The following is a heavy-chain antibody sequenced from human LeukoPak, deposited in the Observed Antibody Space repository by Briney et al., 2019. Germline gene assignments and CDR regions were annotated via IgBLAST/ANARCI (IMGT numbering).Heavy chain of an antibody. CDR2: ISSSGSTI. CDR3: ARDTTPCDY. D-gene: IGHD1-26*01. V-gene: IGHV3-48*03. Sequence: GGSLRLSCAASGFTFSSYEMNWVRQAPGKGLEWVSYISSSGSTIYYADSVKGRFTISRDNAKNSLCLQMNSLRAEDTAVYYCARDTTPCDYWGQGTLVTASS. CDR1: GFTFSSYE. J-gene: IGHJ4*02.